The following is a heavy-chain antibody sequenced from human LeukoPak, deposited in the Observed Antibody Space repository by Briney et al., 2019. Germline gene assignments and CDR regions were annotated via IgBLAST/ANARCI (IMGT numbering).Heavy chain of an antibody. J-gene: IGHJ4*02. CDR2: INPNSGGT. Sequence: ASVKVSCKASGYTFTGYYMHWVRQAPGQGLEWMGWINPNSGGTNYAQKFQGRVTMTRDTSISTAYMELSRLRSDDTAVYYCARDRTRTGYSSGWYHDYWGQGALVTVSS. D-gene: IGHD6-19*01. V-gene: IGHV1-2*02. CDR1: GYTFTGYY. CDR3: ARDRTRTGYSSGWYHDY.